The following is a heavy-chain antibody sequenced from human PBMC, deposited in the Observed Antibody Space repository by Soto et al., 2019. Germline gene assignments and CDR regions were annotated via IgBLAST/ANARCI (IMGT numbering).Heavy chain of an antibody. Sequence: EVQLLESGGGLVQPGGSLRLSCAASGFTFSSYAMSWVRQAPGKGLEWVSAISGSGGSTYYADAVKGRFTSSRDNSKNTLYLQMNSLRAEDTAVYYCAKDLGYYDYIWGSYRWVYWGQGTLVTVSS. CDR1: GFTFSSYA. CDR2: ISGSGGST. V-gene: IGHV3-23*01. D-gene: IGHD3-16*02. J-gene: IGHJ4*02. CDR3: AKDLGYYDYIWGSYRWVY.